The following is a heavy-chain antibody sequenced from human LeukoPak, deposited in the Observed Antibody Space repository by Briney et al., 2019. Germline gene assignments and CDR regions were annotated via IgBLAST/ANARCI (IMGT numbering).Heavy chain of an antibody. J-gene: IGHJ4*02. V-gene: IGHV4-4*02. CDR1: GFTFSSYAM. CDR2: INHSGTT. CDR3: ARDVPGSGLNLDY. Sequence: GSLRLSCAASGFTFSSYAMSWVRQPPGKGLEWIGEINHSGTTHYNPSLESRVTISLDKSKNQFSLKVTSVTAADTAVYYCARDVPGSGLNLDYWGQGTLVAVSS. D-gene: IGHD3-10*01.